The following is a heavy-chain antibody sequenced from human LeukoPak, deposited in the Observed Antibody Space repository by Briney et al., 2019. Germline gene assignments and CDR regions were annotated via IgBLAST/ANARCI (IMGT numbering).Heavy chain of an antibody. CDR3: ARVASDSSGWYHFDH. Sequence: PGGSLRLSCAASGFTVSSTCMGWVRQAPGKGLEWGSFFYSGGGGSTYYADSVKGRFTISRDNSKSTLYLEMNSLRAEDTAMYYCARVASDSSGWYHFDHWGQGTLVTVSS. D-gene: IGHD6-19*01. V-gene: IGHV3-53*01. J-gene: IGHJ4*02. CDR2: FYSGGGGST. CDR1: GFTVSSTC.